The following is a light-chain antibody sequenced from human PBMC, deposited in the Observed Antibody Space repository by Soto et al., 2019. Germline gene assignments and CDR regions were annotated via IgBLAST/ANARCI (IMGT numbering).Light chain of an antibody. CDR3: QQYYSTPWT. CDR2: WAY. Sequence: DIVMTQSPDSLAVSLGERATINCKSSQNVLYSSNNKNYLAWYQQKLGQPPKLLIRWAYSRESGVQDRFSGSGSGTDFTLTISSLQAEDVAVYYCQQYYSTPWTFGQGTKVDIK. CDR1: QNVLYSSNNKNY. V-gene: IGKV4-1*01. J-gene: IGKJ1*01.